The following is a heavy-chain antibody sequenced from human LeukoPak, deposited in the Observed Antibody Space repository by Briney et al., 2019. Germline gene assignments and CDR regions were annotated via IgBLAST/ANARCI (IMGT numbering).Heavy chain of an antibody. J-gene: IGHJ3*02. CDR3: ARDLNSGDSDDAFDI. CDR1: GYTFISYG. Sequence: ASVKVSCKASGYTFISYGISWVRQAPGQGLEWMGWISGYSGNTNYAQTLQGRVTMTTDTSTSTAYMELSSLRSDDTAVYYCARDLNSGDSDDAFDIWGEGTMVTVSA. CDR2: ISGYSGNT. D-gene: IGHD2-21*01. V-gene: IGHV1-18*01.